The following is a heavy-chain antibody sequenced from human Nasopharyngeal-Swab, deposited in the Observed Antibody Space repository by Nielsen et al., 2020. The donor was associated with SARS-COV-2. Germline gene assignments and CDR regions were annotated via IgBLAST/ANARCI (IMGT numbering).Heavy chain of an antibody. CDR2: IYYSGST. V-gene: IGHV4-61*08. CDR1: GGSISSGDYY. Sequence: SETLSLTCTVSGGSISSGDYYWSWLRQPPGKGLEWIGYIYYSGSTNYNPSLKSRVTISVDTSQNQFSLKLSSVTAADTAVYYCARGRYEYYYDSSGYYSDCYYMDVWGKGTTVTVSS. D-gene: IGHD3-22*01. CDR3: ARGRYEYYYDSSGYYSDCYYMDV. J-gene: IGHJ6*03.